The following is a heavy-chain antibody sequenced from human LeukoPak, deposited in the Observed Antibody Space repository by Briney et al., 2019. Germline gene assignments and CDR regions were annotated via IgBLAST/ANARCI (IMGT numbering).Heavy chain of an antibody. CDR1: GFTFSSYW. D-gene: IGHD5-18*01. CDR2: ISGSGGST. J-gene: IGHJ3*02. CDR3: ANGGYSYGSDAFDI. V-gene: IGHV3-23*01. Sequence: SGGSLRLSCAASGFTFSSYWMSWVRQAPGKGLEWVSAISGSGGSTYYADSVKGRFTISRDNSKNTLYLQMNSLRAEDTAVYYCANGGYSYGSDAFDIWGQGTMVTVSS.